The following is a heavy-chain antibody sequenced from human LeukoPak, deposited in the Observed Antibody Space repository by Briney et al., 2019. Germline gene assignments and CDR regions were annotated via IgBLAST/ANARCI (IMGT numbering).Heavy chain of an antibody. V-gene: IGHV1-18*01. CDR1: GYTFTSYD. CDR3: ARGVGGYSYGSFDY. D-gene: IGHD5-18*01. CDR2: ISAYNGNT. Sequence: ASVKVSCKASGYTFTSYDISWVRQAPGQGLEWMGWISAYNGNTNYAQKLQGRVTMTTDTSTSTVYMELSSLRSEDTAVYYCARGVGGYSYGSFDYWGQGTLVTVSS. J-gene: IGHJ4*02.